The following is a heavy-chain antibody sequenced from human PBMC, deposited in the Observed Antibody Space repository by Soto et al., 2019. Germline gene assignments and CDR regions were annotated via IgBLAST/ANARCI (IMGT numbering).Heavy chain of an antibody. Sequence: QVQLVQSGAEVKKPGSSVKVSCKASGGTFSSYAISWVRQAPGQGLEWMGGIIPIFGTANYAQKFQGRVTITADESTSTAYMELSSLRSEDTAVYYCARDLRDNVAVATISYYGMDVWGQGTTVTVSS. CDR1: GGTFSSYA. CDR3: ARDLRDNVAVATISYYGMDV. D-gene: IGHD5-12*01. CDR2: IIPIFGTA. V-gene: IGHV1-69*12. J-gene: IGHJ6*02.